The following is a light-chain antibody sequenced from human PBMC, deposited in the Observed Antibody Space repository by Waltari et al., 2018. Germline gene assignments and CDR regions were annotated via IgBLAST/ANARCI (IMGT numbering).Light chain of an antibody. Sequence: DIVLTQSPDSLAVSLGERATINCKSSQSILSSSNNRNYLGWYQQKLGQPPKLLISWASTRESGVPDRFSGSGSGTDFTLTISSLQTEDVAVYYCQQCYTYPYTFGQGTNLEIK. CDR3: QQCYTYPYT. CDR2: WAS. J-gene: IGKJ2*01. CDR1: QSILSSSNNRNY. V-gene: IGKV4-1*01.